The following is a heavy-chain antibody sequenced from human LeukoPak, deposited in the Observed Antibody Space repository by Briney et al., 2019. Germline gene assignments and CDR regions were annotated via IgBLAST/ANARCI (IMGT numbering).Heavy chain of an antibody. CDR1: GGSLSGYY. D-gene: IGHD6-19*01. J-gene: IGHJ4*02. CDR3: ARQWLVSTLFDY. CDR2: IIHSGST. V-gene: IGHV4-34*12. Sequence: SETLSLTCAVYGGSLSGYYWSWIRQPPGKGLEWIGEIIHSGSTNYNPSLKCRVTISVDTSKNQLSRKLSSMTAADTAVYYCARQWLVSTLFDYWGQGSLVTVS.